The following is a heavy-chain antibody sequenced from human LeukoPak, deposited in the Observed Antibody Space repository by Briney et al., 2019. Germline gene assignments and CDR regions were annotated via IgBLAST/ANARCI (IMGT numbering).Heavy chain of an antibody. Sequence: PSETLSLTCTVSGGSISSNNYYWGWIRQPPGKGLEWIGYIYYSGSTNYNPSLKSRVTISVDTSKNQFSLKLSSVTAADTAVYYCARGSMATSWFDPWGQGTLVTVSS. CDR1: GGSISSNNYY. CDR2: IYYSGST. D-gene: IGHD6-6*01. CDR3: ARGSMATSWFDP. V-gene: IGHV4-61*05. J-gene: IGHJ5*02.